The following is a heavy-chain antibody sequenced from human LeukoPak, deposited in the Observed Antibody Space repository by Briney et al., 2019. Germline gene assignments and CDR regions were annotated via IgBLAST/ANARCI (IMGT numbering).Heavy chain of an antibody. CDR1: GFAFSTYW. V-gene: IGHV3-74*01. J-gene: IGHJ4*02. CDR3: ARDDPHYDILTGYYPIDS. Sequence: GGSLRLSCAASGFAFSTYWMHWVRQASGKGLVWVSRINGDGSSTSYADSVQGRFTISRDNSKNTLYPQMYSLRAEDTAVYYCARDDPHYDILTGYYPIDSWGQGTLVTVSS. D-gene: IGHD3-9*01. CDR2: INGDGSST.